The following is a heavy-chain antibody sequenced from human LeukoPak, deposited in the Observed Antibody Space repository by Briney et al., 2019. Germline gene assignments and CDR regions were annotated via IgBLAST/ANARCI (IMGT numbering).Heavy chain of an antibody. D-gene: IGHD5-18*01. CDR2: MNPNSGNT. Sequence: ASVKVSCKASGYTFTSYDINWVRQATGQGLEWMGWMNPNSGNTGYAQKFQGRVTMTRNTSISTAYMELSSLRSEDTAVYYCARARVGVQLWLYYYYYMDVWGKGTTVTISS. CDR3: ARARVGVQLWLYYYYYMDV. J-gene: IGHJ6*03. CDR1: GYTFTSYD. V-gene: IGHV1-8*01.